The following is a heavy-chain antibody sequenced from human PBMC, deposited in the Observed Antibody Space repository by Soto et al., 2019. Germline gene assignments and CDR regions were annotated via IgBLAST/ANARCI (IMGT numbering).Heavy chain of an antibody. D-gene: IGHD2-15*01. CDR1: GFTFSSYA. CDR3: ARSPYCSGGRCYENYYYYYMAV. CDR2: ISGSGGST. Sequence: GGSLRLSCAASGFTFSSYAMSWVRQAPGKGLEWVSGISGSGGSTYYADSVKGRFTISRDNSKNTLYLQMNSLRAEDTAVYYCARSPYCSGGRCYENYYYYYMAVWGKGTTVTVSS. J-gene: IGHJ6*03. V-gene: IGHV3-23*01.